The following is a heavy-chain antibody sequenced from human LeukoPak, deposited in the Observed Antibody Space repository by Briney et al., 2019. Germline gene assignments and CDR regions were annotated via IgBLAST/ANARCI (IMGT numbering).Heavy chain of an antibody. V-gene: IGHV1-69*05. Sequence: SVKVSCKASGGTFSSYAISWVRQAPGQGLEWMGGIIPILGTANYAQKFQGRVTITTDESTSTAYMELSSLRSEDTAVYYCARAGDYYGSGSYRDPLDYWGQGTLVTVSS. CDR2: IIPILGTA. CDR3: ARAGDYYGSGSYRDPLDY. J-gene: IGHJ4*02. D-gene: IGHD3-10*01. CDR1: GGTFSSYA.